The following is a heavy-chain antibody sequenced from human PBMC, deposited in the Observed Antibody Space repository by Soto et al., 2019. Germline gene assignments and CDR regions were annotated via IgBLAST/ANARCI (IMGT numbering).Heavy chain of an antibody. J-gene: IGHJ4*02. CDR1: GGPIKTGDYY. CDR3: ARAGFSYGNLLF. CDR2: VFYSGAT. V-gene: IGHV4-30-4*01. D-gene: IGHD1-1*01. Sequence: PSETLSLTCNVSGGPIKTGDYYWNWIRQPPGKGLEWIGYVFYSGATNYSPSLKSRAAISMDTSKNQFSLSLTSVTAADTAVYYCARAGFSYGNLLFWGQGIRVTVS.